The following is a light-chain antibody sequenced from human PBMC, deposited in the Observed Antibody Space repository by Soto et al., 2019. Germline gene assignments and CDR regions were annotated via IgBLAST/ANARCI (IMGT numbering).Light chain of an antibody. V-gene: IGKV3-20*01. Sequence: EIVLTQSPGTLSLSPGERATLSCRASQSVSSSYLAWYQQKPGQAHRLLIYGASSRATGIPDRFSGSGSGTDFTLTISRLEAEDFAVYYCQQYGSSPTFGQGTKVEIK. CDR1: QSVSSSY. CDR3: QQYGSSPT. J-gene: IGKJ1*01. CDR2: GAS.